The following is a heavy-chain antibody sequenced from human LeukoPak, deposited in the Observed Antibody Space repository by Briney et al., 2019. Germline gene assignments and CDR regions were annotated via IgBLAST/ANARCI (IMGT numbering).Heavy chain of an antibody. V-gene: IGHV3-53*01. D-gene: IGHD3-22*01. Sequence: GGSLRLSCAASGFTVSSNYMSWVRQAPGKGLEWVSVIYSGGSTYYADSVKGRFTISRDNSKNTRYLQMNSLRAEDTAVYYCARGGQGRITMIVVGYWGQGTLVTVSS. CDR2: IYSGGST. CDR3: ARGGQGRITMIVVGY. CDR1: GFTVSSNY. J-gene: IGHJ4*02.